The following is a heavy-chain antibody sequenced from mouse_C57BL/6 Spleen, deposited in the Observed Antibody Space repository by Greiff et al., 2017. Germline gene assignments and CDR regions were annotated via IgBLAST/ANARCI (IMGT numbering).Heavy chain of an antibody. CDR3: ARDGNWESFDY. CDR2: ISDGGSYT. V-gene: IGHV5-4*01. D-gene: IGHD4-1*01. CDR1: GFTFSSYA. J-gene: IGHJ2*01. Sequence: EVKVVESGGGLVKPGGSLKLSCAASGFTFSSYAMSWVRQTPEKRLEWVATISDGGSYTYYPDNVKGRFTISRDNAKNNLYLQMSHLKSEDTAMYYCARDGNWESFDYWGQGTTRTVSS.